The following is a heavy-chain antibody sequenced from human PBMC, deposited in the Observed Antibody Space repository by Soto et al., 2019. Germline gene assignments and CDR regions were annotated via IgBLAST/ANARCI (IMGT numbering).Heavy chain of an antibody. CDR3: ARDLEGSGSHWLGYNYYAMDV. J-gene: IGHJ6*02. CDR2: ISSEGTTT. V-gene: IGHV3-11*01. CDR1: GFTISDYY. D-gene: IGHD3-10*01. Sequence: PGGSLRLSCAASGFTISDYYMTWIRQAPGKGLEWVSYISSEGTTTHYADSVRDRFSISLDNAKNSVYLQMNSLRADDSGVYYCARDLEGSGSHWLGYNYYAMDVWGQGTTVTVSS.